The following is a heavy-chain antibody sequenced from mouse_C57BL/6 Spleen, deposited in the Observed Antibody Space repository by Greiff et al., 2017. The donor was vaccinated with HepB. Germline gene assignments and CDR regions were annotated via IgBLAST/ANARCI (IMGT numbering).Heavy chain of an antibody. CDR3: AREDEYDVNYAMDY. V-gene: IGHV2-9-1*01. CDR1: GFSFTSYA. D-gene: IGHD2-4*01. Sequence: VQLQESGPGLVAPSQSLSITCTVSGFSFTSYAISWVRQPPGKGLEWLGVIWTGGGTNYNSALNSRLSISKDNSKSQVFLKMNSLQTDDTARYYCAREDEYDVNYAMDYWGQGTSVTVSS. CDR2: IWTGGGT. J-gene: IGHJ4*01.